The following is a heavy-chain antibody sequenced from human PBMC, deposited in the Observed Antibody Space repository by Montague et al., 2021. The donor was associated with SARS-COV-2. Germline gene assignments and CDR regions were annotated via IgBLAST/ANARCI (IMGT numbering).Heavy chain of an antibody. CDR1: SGSLRNYY. CDR2: IRLPGGS. D-gene: IGHD1-1*01. J-gene: IGHJ2*01. V-gene: IGHV4-34*01. CDR3: ARAGSQRFFEF. Sequence: SETLSLTCAVTSGSLRNYYWSWIRQPPGKGLEWIGMIRLPGGSNYNSSLTGRVTISLDTSNNQVSLSLNPVTAADTAVYYCARAGSQRFFEFWGRGTLVTVSS.